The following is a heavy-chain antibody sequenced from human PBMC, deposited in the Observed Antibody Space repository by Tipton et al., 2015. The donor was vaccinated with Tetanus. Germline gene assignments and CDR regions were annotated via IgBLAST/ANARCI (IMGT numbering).Heavy chain of an antibody. CDR3: ARRGNYDFWSGYEKWWFDP. CDR2: IYYSGST. CDR1: GGSISSYY. V-gene: IGHV4-59*01. Sequence: LRLSCTVSGGSISSYYWSWIRQPPGKGLEWIGYIYYSGSTNYNPSLKSRVTISVDTSKNQFSLKLSSVTAADTAVYYCARRGNYDFWSGYEKWWFDPWGQGTLVTVSS. J-gene: IGHJ5*02. D-gene: IGHD3-3*01.